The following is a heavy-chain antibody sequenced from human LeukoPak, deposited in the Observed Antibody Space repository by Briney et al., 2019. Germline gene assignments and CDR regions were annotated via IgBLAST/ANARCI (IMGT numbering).Heavy chain of an antibody. J-gene: IGHJ4*02. CDR2: ISGHGDRA. V-gene: IGHV3-64*04. D-gene: IGHD2-2*01. CDR1: GFTFSGFS. Sequence: GGSLRLSCSASGFTFSGFSMHWVRQAPGKGLEYVSAISGHGDRAYYGDSVKGRFIISRDNSKNTLYLQMNSLRPEDTAMFYCAKEKSTSNIDYWGQGTLVTVSS. CDR3: AKEKSTSNIDY.